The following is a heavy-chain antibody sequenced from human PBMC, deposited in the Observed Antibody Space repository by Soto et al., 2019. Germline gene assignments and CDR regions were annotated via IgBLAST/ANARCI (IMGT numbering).Heavy chain of an antibody. J-gene: IGHJ6*02. V-gene: IGHV4-31*03. CDR3: ARLHGTGSYYHYYYGIDV. Sequence: QVQLQESGPGLVKPSQTLSLTCTVSGGSISDGGYFWSWIRQRPGTGLEWIGYTHYSRSAYYNPSLKSRVXLXLXXSKRQFSLRLSSVTAADTAVYYCARLHGTGSYYHYYYGIDVWGQGTTVTVSS. D-gene: IGHD3-10*01. CDR1: GGSISDGGYF. CDR2: THYSRSA.